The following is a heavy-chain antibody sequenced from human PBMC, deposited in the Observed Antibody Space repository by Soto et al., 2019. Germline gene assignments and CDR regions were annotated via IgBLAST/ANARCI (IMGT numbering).Heavy chain of an antibody. D-gene: IGHD5-12*01. J-gene: IGHJ6*02. CDR1: GFTFSDYY. CDR2: ISSSSSYT. V-gene: IGHV3-11*05. CDR3: ARTNGGYDSSSYYYGMDV. Sequence: QVQLVESGGGLVKPGGSLRLSCAASGFTFSDYYMSWIRQAPGKGLEWVSYISSSSSYTNYADSVKGRFTISRDNAKNSLYLQMNSLRAEDTAVYYCARTNGGYDSSSYYYGMDVWGQGTTVTVSS.